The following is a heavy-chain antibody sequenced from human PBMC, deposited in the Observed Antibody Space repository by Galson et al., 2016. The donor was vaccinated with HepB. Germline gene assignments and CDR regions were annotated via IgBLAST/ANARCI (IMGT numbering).Heavy chain of an antibody. Sequence: SLRLSCAASGFTFSTYALNWVRQAPGKGLEWVSAFSDSGGSTYHADSVKGRFTISRDKSKNTLYLQMNSLRAEDTAVYYCAKEHSGYFDYWGQGTLVTVSS. D-gene: IGHD6-19*01. CDR2: FSDSGGST. J-gene: IGHJ4*02. V-gene: IGHV3-23*01. CDR1: GFTFSTYA. CDR3: AKEHSGYFDY.